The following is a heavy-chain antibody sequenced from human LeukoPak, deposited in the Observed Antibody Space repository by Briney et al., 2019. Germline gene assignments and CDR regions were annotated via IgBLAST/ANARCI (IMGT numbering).Heavy chain of an antibody. CDR1: SGSISSSSYY. V-gene: IGHV4-39*07. CDR3: AREVEATGTRWFDP. CDR2: IYYSGST. D-gene: IGHD1-1*01. J-gene: IGHJ5*02. Sequence: PSETLSLTCTVSSGSISSSSYYWGWIRQPPGKGLEWIGSIYYSGSTYYNPSLKSRVTISVDTSKNQFSLKLSSVTAADTAVYYCAREVEATGTRWFDPWGQGTLVTVSS.